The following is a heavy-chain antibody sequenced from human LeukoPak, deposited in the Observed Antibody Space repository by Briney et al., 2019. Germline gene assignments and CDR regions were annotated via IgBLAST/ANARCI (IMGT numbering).Heavy chain of an antibody. CDR1: GGSISSYY. D-gene: IGHD1-26*01. V-gene: IGHV4-59*08. CDR3: ARLVGATRYYYYGMDV. J-gene: IGHJ6*02. CDR2: IYYSGST. Sequence: SETLSLTCTVSGGSISSYYWSWIRQPPGKGLEWIGYIYYSGSTNYNPSPKSRVTISVDTSKNQFSLKLSSVTAADTAVYYCARLVGATRYYYYGMDVWGQGTTVTVSS.